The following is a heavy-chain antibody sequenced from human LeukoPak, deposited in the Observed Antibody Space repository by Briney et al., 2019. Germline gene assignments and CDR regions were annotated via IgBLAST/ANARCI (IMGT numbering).Heavy chain of an antibody. D-gene: IGHD2-21*01. CDR2: MNPNSGNT. CDR3: AIWAFAYCGGDCYSFSDHYYYMDV. Sequence: ASVKVSCKASGYTFTSYDINWMRQATGQGLEWMGWMNPNSGNTGYAQKFQGRVTITRNTSISTAYMELSSLRSEDTAVYYCAIWAFAYCGGDCYSFSDHYYYMDVWGKGTTVTVSS. J-gene: IGHJ6*03. V-gene: IGHV1-8*03. CDR1: GYTFTSYD.